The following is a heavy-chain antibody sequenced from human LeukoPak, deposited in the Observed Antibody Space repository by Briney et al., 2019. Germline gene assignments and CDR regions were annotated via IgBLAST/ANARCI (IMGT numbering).Heavy chain of an antibody. J-gene: IGHJ6*02. CDR3: ARDKLHVYLDV. V-gene: IGHV4-31*03. CDR1: GGSISSGGYY. D-gene: IGHD1-7*01. CDR2: IYYSGST. Sequence: PSETLSLTCTVSGGSISSGGYYWSWIRQHPGKGLEWIGYIYYSGSTYYNPSLKSRVTISVDASKNQFSLKLSSVTAADTAVYYCARDKLHVYLDVWGQGTTVTVS.